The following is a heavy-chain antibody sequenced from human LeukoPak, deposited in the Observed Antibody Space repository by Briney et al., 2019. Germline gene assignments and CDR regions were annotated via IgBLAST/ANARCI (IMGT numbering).Heavy chain of an antibody. CDR1: GFTLSSYA. CDR3: AREGSSWYYFDY. D-gene: IGHD6-13*01. CDR2: ISYDGSNK. V-gene: IGHV3-30-3*01. J-gene: IGHJ4*02. Sequence: GGSLRLSCAVSGFTLSSYAMHWVRQAPGKGLEWVAVISYDGSNKNYADSVKGRFTISRDNSKNSLYLQMNSLRAEDTAVYYCAREGSSWYYFDYWGQGTLVTVSS.